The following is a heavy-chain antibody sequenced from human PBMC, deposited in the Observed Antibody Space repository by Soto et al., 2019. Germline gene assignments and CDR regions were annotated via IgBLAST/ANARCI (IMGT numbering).Heavy chain of an antibody. V-gene: IGHV1-69*13. CDR1: GGTFRSYA. J-gene: IGHJ5*02. CDR3: AREGVPAAIASTNWFDP. Sequence: GASVKVSFKASGGTFRSYAISWVRQAPGQGLEWMGGIIPIFGTANYAQKFQGRVTITADESTSTAYMELSSLRSEDTAVYYCAREGVPAAIASTNWFDPWGQGTLVTVSS. CDR2: IIPIFGTA. D-gene: IGHD2-2*02.